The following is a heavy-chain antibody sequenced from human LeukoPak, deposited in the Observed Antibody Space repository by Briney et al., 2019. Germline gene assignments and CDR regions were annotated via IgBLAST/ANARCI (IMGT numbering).Heavy chain of an antibody. Sequence: GGSLRLSCAASGFTSTNYAMNWVRQAPGKGLEWVSGIRGSGDSTYYADSVKGRFTISRDNSKNTLYLQMNSLRAEDTAVYYCAKGHTDSEWLYFDSWGQGSLVTVSS. D-gene: IGHD5-12*01. CDR3: AKGHTDSEWLYFDS. CDR2: IRGSGDST. CDR1: GFTSTNYA. J-gene: IGHJ4*02. V-gene: IGHV3-23*01.